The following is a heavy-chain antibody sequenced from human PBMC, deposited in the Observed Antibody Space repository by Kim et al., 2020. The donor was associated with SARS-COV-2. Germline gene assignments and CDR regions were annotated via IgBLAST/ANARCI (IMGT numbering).Heavy chain of an antibody. V-gene: IGHV4-59*01. D-gene: IGHD3-10*01. CDR3: ARVLRGYYGSGSFDYYYYGMDV. CDR2: IYYRGST. CDR1: GGSISSYY. Sequence: SETLSLTCTVSGGSISSYYWSWIRQPPGKGLEWIGYIYYRGSTNYNPSLKSRVTISVDTSKNQFSLKLSSVTAADTAVYYCARVLRGYYGSGSFDYYYYGMDVWGQGTTVTVSS. J-gene: IGHJ6*02.